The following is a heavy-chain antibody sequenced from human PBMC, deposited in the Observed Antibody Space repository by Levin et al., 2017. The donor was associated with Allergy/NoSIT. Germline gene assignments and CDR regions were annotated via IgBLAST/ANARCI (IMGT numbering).Heavy chain of an antibody. CDR3: ARQSSGWPHFDY. D-gene: IGHD6-19*01. CDR2: IDWDDEK. Sequence: SGPTLVKPPQTLTVTCTFSGFSLSTSGMRVSWIRQPPGKALEWLARIDWDDEKFYSTSLKTRLTISKDTSKNQIVLTMTNMDPVDTATYYCARQSSGWPHFDYWGQGTLVTVSS. J-gene: IGHJ4*02. V-gene: IGHV2-70*04. CDR1: GFSLSTSGMR.